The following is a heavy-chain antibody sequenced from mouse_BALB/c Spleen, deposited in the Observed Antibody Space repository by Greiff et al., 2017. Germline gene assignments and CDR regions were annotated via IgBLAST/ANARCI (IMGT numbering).Heavy chain of an antibody. Sequence: VQLQQSGAELVKPGASVKLSCTASGFNIKDTYMHWVKQRPEQGLEWIGRIDPANGNTKYDPKFQGKATITADTSSSTAYLQLSSLTSEDAAVYYCASSSPYAMDYWGQGTSVTVSS. D-gene: IGHD1-1*01. J-gene: IGHJ4*01. V-gene: IGHV14-3*02. CDR3: ASSSPYAMDY. CDR1: GFNIKDTY. CDR2: IDPANGNT.